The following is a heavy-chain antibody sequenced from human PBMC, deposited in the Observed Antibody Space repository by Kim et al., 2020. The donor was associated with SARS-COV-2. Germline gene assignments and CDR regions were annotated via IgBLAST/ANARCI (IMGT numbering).Heavy chain of an antibody. CDR3: TTFCGGDCTMGI. Sequence: EYAESVKGRFTTSSDDSNSIAYLQMNSMKIEDTAVYYCTTFCGGDCTMGIWGQGTMVTVSS. J-gene: IGHJ3*02. D-gene: IGHD2-21*02. V-gene: IGHV3-49*02.